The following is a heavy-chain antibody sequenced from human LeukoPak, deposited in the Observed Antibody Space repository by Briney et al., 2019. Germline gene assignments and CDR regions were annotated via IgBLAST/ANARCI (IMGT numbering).Heavy chain of an antibody. CDR3: VRQYSYDSSGYYPWDY. D-gene: IGHD3-22*01. CDR2: INSDGSST. CDR1: GFXFSSYW. J-gene: IGHJ4*02. Sequence: GGSLRLSCAASGFXFSSYWIHWVRQAPGKGLVWVSRINSDGSSTTYADSVKGRFTISRDNAKNTLYLQMNSLRAEDTAMYYCVRQYSYDSSGYYPWDYWGQGTLVTVSS. V-gene: IGHV3-74*01.